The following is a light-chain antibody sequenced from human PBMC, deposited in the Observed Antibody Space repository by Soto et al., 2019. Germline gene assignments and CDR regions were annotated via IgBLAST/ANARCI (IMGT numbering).Light chain of an antibody. CDR3: SSYAGINSVYV. Sequence: QSVLTQPPSASGSSGQSVTISCTGTSSDVGGYNSVSWYQQHPGKAPKLIIYEVSERPSGVPDRFSGSKSGNTASLTVSGLQAEDEADYYCSSYAGINSVYVFGTGTKLTVL. CDR1: SSDVGGYNS. V-gene: IGLV2-8*01. J-gene: IGLJ1*01. CDR2: EVS.